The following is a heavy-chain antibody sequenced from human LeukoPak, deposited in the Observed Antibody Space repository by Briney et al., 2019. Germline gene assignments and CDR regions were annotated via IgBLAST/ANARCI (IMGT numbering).Heavy chain of an antibody. CDR1: GYTFTGYY. D-gene: IGHD6-13*01. CDR3: ARVGVLGIAAAEYYLDY. Sequence: ASVKVSCKASGYTFTGYYMHWVRQAPGQGLEWMGWINPNSGGTNYAQKFQGWVTMTRDTSISTAYMELSRLRSDDTAVYYCARVGVLGIAAAEYYLDYWGQGTLVTVSS. J-gene: IGHJ4*02. CDR2: INPNSGGT. V-gene: IGHV1-2*04.